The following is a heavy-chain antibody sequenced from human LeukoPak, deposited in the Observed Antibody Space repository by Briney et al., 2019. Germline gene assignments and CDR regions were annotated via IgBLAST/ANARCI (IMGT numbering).Heavy chain of an antibody. CDR2: MNPNSGNT. CDR1: GYTFTSYD. V-gene: IGHV1-8*01. Sequence: ASVKVSCKASGYTFTSYDINWVRQATGQGLEWMGWMNPNSGNTGYAQKFQGRVTMTRNTSISTAYMELSSLGSEDTAVYYCARGAHPFIYGDYTNWFDPWGQGTLVTVSS. J-gene: IGHJ5*02. CDR3: ARGAHPFIYGDYTNWFDP. D-gene: IGHD4-17*01.